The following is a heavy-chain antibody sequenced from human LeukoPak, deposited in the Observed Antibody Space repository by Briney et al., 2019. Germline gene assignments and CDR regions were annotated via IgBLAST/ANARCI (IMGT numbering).Heavy chain of an antibody. CDR2: ISSSGSTI. V-gene: IGHV3-11*01. CDR3: ARSPRFIEVEDY. CDR1: GFTFSDYY. J-gene: IGHJ4*02. Sequence: VGALRLSCAAPGFTFSDYYMSWVRPAPGEGLEWVSYISSSGSTIYYADSVKGRFTISRDNAKNSLYPQMNSLRGEDTAVYYCARSPRFIEVEDYWGQGNLVTVSS. D-gene: IGHD6-19*01.